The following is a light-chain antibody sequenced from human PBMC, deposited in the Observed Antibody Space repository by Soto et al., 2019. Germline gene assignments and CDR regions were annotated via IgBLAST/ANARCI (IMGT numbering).Light chain of an antibody. CDR2: GAS. Sequence: EIVLTQSPGTLSLSPGERATLSCRASQSFSSNYLAWYQQKPGQAPRLLIYGASSRATGIPDRFSGSGSGTDFALTISRLEPEDFAVYYCHQYASSSRTFGQGTKVEL. V-gene: IGKV3-20*01. CDR3: HQYASSSRT. J-gene: IGKJ1*01. CDR1: QSFSSNY.